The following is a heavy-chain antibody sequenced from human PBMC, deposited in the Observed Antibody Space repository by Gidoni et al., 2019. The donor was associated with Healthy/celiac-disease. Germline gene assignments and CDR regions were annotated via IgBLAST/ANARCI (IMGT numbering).Heavy chain of an antibody. V-gene: IGHV4-59*01. CDR1: GGSISSYY. Sequence: QVQLQESGPGLVKPSETLSLTCTVSGGSISSYYWSWIRQPPGKGLEWIGYIYYSGSTNYNPSLKSRVTISVDTSKNQFSLKLSSVTAAGTAVYYCARVGYSSGWYDPYDAFDIWGQGTMVTVSS. CDR2: IYYSGST. CDR3: ARVGYSSGWYDPYDAFDI. J-gene: IGHJ3*02. D-gene: IGHD6-19*01.